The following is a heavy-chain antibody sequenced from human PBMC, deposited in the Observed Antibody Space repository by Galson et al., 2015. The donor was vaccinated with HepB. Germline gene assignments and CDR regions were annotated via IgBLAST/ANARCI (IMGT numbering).Heavy chain of an antibody. D-gene: IGHD3-9*01. Sequence: SLRLSCAASGFTLNTHAMAWVRQPPGKRPEWVSALSGDSIIIHYADSVKGRFTISKDNSENTLYLQMNSLRGEDTALYYCAKFGARFDAWFDSWGQGTLVTVSS. CDR3: AKFGARFDAWFDS. V-gene: IGHV3-23*01. CDR1: GFTLNTHA. CDR2: LSGDSIII. J-gene: IGHJ5*01.